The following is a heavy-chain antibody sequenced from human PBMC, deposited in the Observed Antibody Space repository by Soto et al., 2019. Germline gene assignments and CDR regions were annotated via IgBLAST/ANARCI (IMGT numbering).Heavy chain of an antibody. V-gene: IGHV3-11*05. J-gene: IGHJ4*02. CDR1: GFTFTDYY. D-gene: IGHD1-7*01. CDR3: ARDANYAAN. Sequence: QVQLVESGGGLVKPGGSLRLSCAASGFTFTDYYMNWIRQAPGKGLEWVSYISSTGTYTNYADSVKGRFTISRDNAKISLYLQMNSLRAEDTAVYYCARDANYAANWVQGTLVTVSS. CDR2: ISSTGTYT.